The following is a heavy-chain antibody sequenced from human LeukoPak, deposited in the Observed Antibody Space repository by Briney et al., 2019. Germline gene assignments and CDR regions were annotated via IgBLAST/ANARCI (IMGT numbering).Heavy chain of an antibody. CDR3: ARLGYDSSGYYQLYYYYYGMDV. CDR2: IYPGDSDT. V-gene: IGHV5-51*01. Sequence: GESLKISCKGSGYSFTSYWIGWVRQMPGKGLEWMGIIYPGDSDTRYSPSFQGQVTISADKSISTAYLQWSSLKASDTAMYYCARLGYDSSGYYQLYYYYYGMDVWSQGTTVTVSS. J-gene: IGHJ6*02. CDR1: GYSFTSYW. D-gene: IGHD3-22*01.